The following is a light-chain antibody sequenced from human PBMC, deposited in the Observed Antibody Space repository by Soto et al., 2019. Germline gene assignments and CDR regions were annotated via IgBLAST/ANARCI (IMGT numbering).Light chain of an antibody. Sequence: QSVMTQPPSVSAAPGQKVTISCSGSSYNIGGNSVNWYQQLPGTAPKLLIFSNNQRPSGVPDRVSGSKSGTSASLAISGLQSEDEADYYCSAWDDSLNGRVFGGGTKVTVL. CDR3: SAWDDSLNGRV. J-gene: IGLJ3*02. CDR2: SNN. CDR1: SYNIGGNS. V-gene: IGLV1-44*01.